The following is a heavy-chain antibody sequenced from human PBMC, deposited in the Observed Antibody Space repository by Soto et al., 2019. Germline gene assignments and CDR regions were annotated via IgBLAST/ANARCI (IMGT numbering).Heavy chain of an antibody. V-gene: IGHV1-8*01. CDR2: MNPNSGNT. CDR3: ATRAYSSSWYKTPIDY. J-gene: IGHJ4*02. CDR1: GDTFTSYD. Sequence: QVQLVQSGAEVKKPGASVKVSCKASGDTFTSYDINWVRQATGQGLEWMGWMNPNSGNTGYAQKFQGRVTMTRNASISTAYMELSSLRSEDTAVYYCATRAYSSSWYKTPIDYWGQGTLVTVSS. D-gene: IGHD6-13*01.